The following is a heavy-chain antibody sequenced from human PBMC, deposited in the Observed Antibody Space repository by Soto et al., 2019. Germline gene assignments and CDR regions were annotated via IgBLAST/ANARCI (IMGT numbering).Heavy chain of an antibody. CDR2: IWYDGSNK. Sequence: QVQLVESGGGVVQPGRSLRLSCAASGFTFSSYGMHWVRQAPGKGLEWVAVIWYDGSNKYYADSVKGRFTISRDNSKNTLYLQMNSLRAEDTAVYYCAREAGYCSGGGKCYYHGMDVWGQGTTVTVSS. V-gene: IGHV3-33*01. CDR1: GFTFSSYG. D-gene: IGHD2-15*01. J-gene: IGHJ6*02. CDR3: AREAGYCSGGGKCYYHGMDV.